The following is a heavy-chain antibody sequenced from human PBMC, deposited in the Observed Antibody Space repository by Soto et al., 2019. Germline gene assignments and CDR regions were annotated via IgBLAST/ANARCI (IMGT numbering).Heavy chain of an antibody. CDR3: ARDRLRYTGNDFPYCSYGMDV. CDR1: GFTFSSYA. Sequence: QVQLVESGGGVVQPGRSLRLSCAASGFTFSSYAMHWVRQAPGKGLEWVAVISYDGSNKYYADSVKGRFTISRDNSKNTLYLQMTSLRAKDTAVYYCARDRLRYTGNDFPYCSYGMDVWGQGTTVTVSS. D-gene: IGHD1-1*01. CDR2: ISYDGSNK. V-gene: IGHV3-30-3*01. J-gene: IGHJ6*02.